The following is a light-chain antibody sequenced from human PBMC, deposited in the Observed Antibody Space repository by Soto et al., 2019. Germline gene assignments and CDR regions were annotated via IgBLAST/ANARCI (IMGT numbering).Light chain of an antibody. CDR3: QQYDILPIT. CDR2: DAS. V-gene: IGKV1-33*01. Sequence: DIQVTQSPSSLSASVGDRVTITCQASDDIINSLNCYQQKPGKAPKLLIHDASILQTVVPSRFSGSGSGTDFTFTITSLQPEVIATYYCQQYDILPITFGGGTNVEIK. CDR1: DDIINS. J-gene: IGKJ4*01.